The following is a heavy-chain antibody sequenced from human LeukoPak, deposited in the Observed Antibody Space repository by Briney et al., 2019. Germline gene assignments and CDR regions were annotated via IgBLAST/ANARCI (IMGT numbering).Heavy chain of an antibody. J-gene: IGHJ6*03. CDR3: ARDRYGSGSLYYYYYYMDV. CDR2: IYYSGST. CDR1: GGSISSHY. Sequence: PSETLSLTCTVSGGSISSHYWSWIRQPPGKGLEWIGYIYYSGSTNYNPSLKSRVTISVDTPKDQFSLKVNSVTAADTAVYYCARDRYGSGSLYYYYYYMDVWGKGTTVTVSS. V-gene: IGHV4-59*11. D-gene: IGHD3-10*01.